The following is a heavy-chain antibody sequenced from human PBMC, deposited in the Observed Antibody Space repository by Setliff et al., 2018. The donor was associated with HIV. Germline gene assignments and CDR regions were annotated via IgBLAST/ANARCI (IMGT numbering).Heavy chain of an antibody. CDR2: SNPNTGVS. J-gene: IGHJ6*04. Sequence: ASVKVSCKASGYTFTSYGISWVRQAPGQGLEWMGWSNPNTGVSGYALKFQARVTMTRDTSISTAYMELSSLTSEDTAVYYCARGKGVGGVVITGGLDVWGKGTTVTVSS. V-gene: IGHV1-8*02. CDR3: ARGKGVGGVVITGGLDV. D-gene: IGHD3-10*01. CDR1: GYTFTSYG.